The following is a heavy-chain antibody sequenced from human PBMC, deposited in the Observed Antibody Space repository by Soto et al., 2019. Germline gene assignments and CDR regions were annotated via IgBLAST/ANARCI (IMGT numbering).Heavy chain of an antibody. CDR3: ARAEMATTPFDY. CDR2: ISYDGSNK. D-gene: IGHD5-12*01. V-gene: IGHV3-30-3*01. CDR1: GFTFSSYA. Sequence: QVQLVESGGGVVQPGRSLRLSCAASGFTFSSYAMHWVRQAPGKGLEWVAVISYDGSNKYYADSVKGRFTISRDNSKNTLYLQMNSLRAEDTAVYYCARAEMATTPFDYWGQGPLVTVSS. J-gene: IGHJ4*02.